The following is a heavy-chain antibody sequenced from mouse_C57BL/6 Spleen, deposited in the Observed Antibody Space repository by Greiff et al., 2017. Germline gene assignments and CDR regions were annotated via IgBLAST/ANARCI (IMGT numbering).Heavy chain of an antibody. CDR1: GYTFTDYY. Sequence: QVQLQQSGAELVRPGASVKLSCKASGYTFTDYYINWVKQRPGQGLEWIARIYPGSGNTYYNEKFKGKATLTAEKSSSTAYMQLSSLTSEDSAVYFCARDGSSYGYWYCDVWGTGTTVTVSS. V-gene: IGHV1-76*01. J-gene: IGHJ1*03. CDR2: IYPGSGNT. D-gene: IGHD1-1*01. CDR3: ARDGSSYGYWYCDV.